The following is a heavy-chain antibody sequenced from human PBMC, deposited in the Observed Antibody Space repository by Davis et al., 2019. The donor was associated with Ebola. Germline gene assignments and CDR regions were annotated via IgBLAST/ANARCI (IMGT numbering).Heavy chain of an antibody. V-gene: IGHV3-7*01. CDR2: IKQDGSEK. D-gene: IGHD2-21*01. CDR1: GSTFSSYW. CDR3: ARESIVVVIAIFHYGMDV. Sequence: GGSLRLSCAASGSTFSSYWMSWVRQAPGKGLEWVANIKQDGSEKYYVDSVKGRFTISRDNAKNSLYLQMNSLRAEDTAVYYCARESIVVVIAIFHYGMDVWGQGTTVTVSS. J-gene: IGHJ6*02.